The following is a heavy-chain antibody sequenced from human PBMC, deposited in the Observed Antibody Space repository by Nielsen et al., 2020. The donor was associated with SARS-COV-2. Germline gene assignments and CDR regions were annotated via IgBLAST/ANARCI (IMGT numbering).Heavy chain of an antibody. Sequence: GSLRLSCAASGFTFSDYYMSWIRQPPGKGLEWIGEINHSGSTNYNPSLKSRVTISVDTSKNQFSLKLSSVTAADTAVYYCAACMSYYYYGMDVWGQGTTVTVSS. D-gene: IGHD3-16*01. V-gene: IGHV4-34*08. CDR2: INHSGST. CDR1: GFTFSDYY. J-gene: IGHJ6*02. CDR3: AACMSYYYYGMDV.